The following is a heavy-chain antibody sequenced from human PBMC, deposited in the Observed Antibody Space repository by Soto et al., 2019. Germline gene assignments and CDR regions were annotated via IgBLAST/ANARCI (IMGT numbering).Heavy chain of an antibody. D-gene: IGHD3-16*01. Sequence: EVFLQQSGAEAREPGGVVKMSCAVSGITFSDLHMHWVKQAPGKGLEWVGLVEDENDDRLYAEKYRGRLNINTDTSRHTSNMALTSLTSDDTAIYFCAAVRGSLGSLSFDYWGQGTPVTVSA. CDR3: AAVRGSLGSLSFDY. CDR1: GITFSDLH. V-gene: IGHV1-69-2*01. J-gene: IGHJ4*02. CDR2: VEDENDDR.